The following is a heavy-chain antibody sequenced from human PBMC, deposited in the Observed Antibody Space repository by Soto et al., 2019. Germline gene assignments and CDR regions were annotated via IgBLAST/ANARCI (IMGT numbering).Heavy chain of an antibody. V-gene: IGHV1-8*01. Sequence: GASVKVSCKASGYTFTSYDINWVRQATGQGLEWMGWMNPNSGNTGYAQKFQGRVTMTRNTSISTAYMELSSLRSEDTAVYYCARGPYYDFLSGYYGAADFYYYYYMDVWGKGTTVTVSS. CDR3: ARGPYYDFLSGYYGAADFYYYYYMDV. J-gene: IGHJ6*03. CDR1: GYTFTSYD. CDR2: MNPNSGNT. D-gene: IGHD3-3*01.